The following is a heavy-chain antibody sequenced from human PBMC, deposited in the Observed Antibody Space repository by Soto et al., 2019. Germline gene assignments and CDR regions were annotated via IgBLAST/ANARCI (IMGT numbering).Heavy chain of an antibody. D-gene: IGHD1-7*01. V-gene: IGHV5-51*01. J-gene: IGHJ4*02. CDR2: IYPGDSDT. CDR1: GYSFTSYW. CDR3: AGLWNYVLGNFDY. Sequence: GESLKISCQGSGYSFTSYWIGWVRQMPGKGLEWMGIIYPGDSDTRYSPSFQGQVTISADKSISAAYLQWSSLKASDTAMYYCAGLWNYVLGNFDYWGQGTLVTVSS.